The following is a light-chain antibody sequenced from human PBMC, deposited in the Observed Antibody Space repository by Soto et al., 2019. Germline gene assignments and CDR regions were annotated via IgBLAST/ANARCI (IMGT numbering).Light chain of an antibody. V-gene: IGLV1-44*01. J-gene: IGLJ1*01. Sequence: QSVLTQPPSASGTPGQRVTISCSGSSSNIGSNTVNWYQQLPGTAPKLLSYSNNQRPSGVPDRFSVSKSGTSASLAISGLQSEDEADYYCAAWDDSLTAEVFGTGTKVTVL. CDR2: SNN. CDR3: AAWDDSLTAEV. CDR1: SSNIGSNT.